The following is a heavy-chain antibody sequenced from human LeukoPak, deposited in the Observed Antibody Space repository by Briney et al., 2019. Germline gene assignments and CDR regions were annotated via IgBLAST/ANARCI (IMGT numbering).Heavy chain of an antibody. V-gene: IGHV3-7*01. CDR3: ARELIVVVPAASSFYMDV. D-gene: IGHD2-2*01. Sequence: GGSLRLSCAASGFTFSSYWVSWVRQAPGKGLEWVANIKQDGSEKYYVDSVKGRFTISRDNAKNSLYLQMNSLRAEDTAVYYCARELIVVVPAASSFYMDVWGKGTTVTVSS. CDR2: IKQDGSEK. J-gene: IGHJ6*03. CDR1: GFTFSSYW.